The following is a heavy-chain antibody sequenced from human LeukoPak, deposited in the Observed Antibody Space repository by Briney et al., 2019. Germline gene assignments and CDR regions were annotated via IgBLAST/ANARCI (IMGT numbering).Heavy chain of an antibody. CDR2: ISGNGGST. V-gene: IGHV3-23*01. J-gene: IGHJ5*02. D-gene: IGHD6-13*01. CDR1: GFTFSSYA. CDR3: ARGAAAAGYNWFDP. Sequence: GGSLRLSCAASGFTFSSYAMSWVRQAPGKGLEWVSAISGNGGSTYYADSVKGRFTISRDNSKNTLYLQMNSLRAEDTAEYYCARGAAAAGYNWFDPWGQGTLVTVSS.